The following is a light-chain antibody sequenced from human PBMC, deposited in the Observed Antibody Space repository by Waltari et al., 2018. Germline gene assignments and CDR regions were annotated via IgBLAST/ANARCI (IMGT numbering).Light chain of an antibody. Sequence: EIVLTQSPRTLSLSPGERATLPCRASQSVSSNYLGWYQQKPGQPPRLLIYGASSRATGIPDRFSGSGSGTDFTLTISRLEPEDFAVYYCQQYGSSPLTFGGGTKVEIK. V-gene: IGKV3-20*01. J-gene: IGKJ4*01. CDR2: GAS. CDR1: QSVSSNY. CDR3: QQYGSSPLT.